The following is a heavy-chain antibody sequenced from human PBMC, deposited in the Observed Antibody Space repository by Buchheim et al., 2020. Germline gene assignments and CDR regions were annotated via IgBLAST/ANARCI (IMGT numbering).Heavy chain of an antibody. CDR1: GYTFSDYY. CDR3: AVAGITDFFDF. D-gene: IGHD6-19*01. Sequence: QVQLVQSGAEVKKPAASVKVSCKASGYTFSDYYIHWVRQAPGQGLEWMGRISPHNGGAYYEQKFQGRVTMTRDTSINTVYMELSGLRSDDTAVYYCAVAGITDFFDFWGQGAL. J-gene: IGHJ4*01. CDR2: ISPHNGGA. V-gene: IGHV1-2*06.